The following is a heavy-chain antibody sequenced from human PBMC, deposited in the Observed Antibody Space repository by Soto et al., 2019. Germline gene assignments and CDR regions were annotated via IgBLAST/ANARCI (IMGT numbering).Heavy chain of an antibody. Sequence: QVQLVQSGAEVKKPGSSVKVSCKASGGTFSSYTISWVRQAPGQGLEWMGRIIPILGIANYAQKFQGRVTLTADKSTSTAYMELSSLRSEDTAVYYCAREVSSGWSSPEYYFAYWGQGTLVTVSS. CDR3: AREVSSGWSSPEYYFAY. D-gene: IGHD6-19*01. J-gene: IGHJ4*02. CDR2: IIPILGIA. CDR1: GGTFSSYT. V-gene: IGHV1-69*08.